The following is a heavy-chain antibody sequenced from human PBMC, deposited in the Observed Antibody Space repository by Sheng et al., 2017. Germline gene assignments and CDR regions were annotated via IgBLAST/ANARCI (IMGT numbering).Heavy chain of an antibody. Sequence: QLQLQESGPGLVKPSETLSLTCTVSGGSISSSSYYWGWIRQPPGKGLEWIGSIYYSGSTYYNPSLKSRVTISVDTSKNQFSLKLSSVTAADTAVYYCARRPQPGVAARQKLTTWGQGTLVTVSS. CDR2: IYYSGST. J-gene: IGHJ4*02. V-gene: IGHV4-39*07. CDR1: GGSISSSSYY. D-gene: IGHD6-6*01. CDR3: ARRPQPGVAARQKLTT.